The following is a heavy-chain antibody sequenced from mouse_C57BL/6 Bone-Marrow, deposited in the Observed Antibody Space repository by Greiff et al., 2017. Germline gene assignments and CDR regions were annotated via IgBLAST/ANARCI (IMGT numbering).Heavy chain of an antibody. J-gene: IGHJ3*01. CDR3: AREDYVGWFAY. V-gene: IGHV5-4*01. Sequence: EVQRVESGGGLVKPGGSLKLSCAASGFTFSSYAMSWVRQTPEKRLEWVATISDGGSYTYYPDNVKGRFTISRDNAKNNLYLQMSHLKSEDTAMYYCAREDYVGWFAYWGQGTLVTVSA. CDR2: ISDGGSYT. CDR1: GFTFSSYA. D-gene: IGHD1-1*01.